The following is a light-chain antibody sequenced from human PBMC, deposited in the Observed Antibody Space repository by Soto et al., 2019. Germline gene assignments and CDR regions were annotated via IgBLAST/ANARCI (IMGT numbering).Light chain of an antibody. CDR2: KAS. CDR1: QTISTW. CDR3: QQYNSYST. J-gene: IGKJ1*01. V-gene: IGKV1-5*03. Sequence: DIQMTQSPPTLSASVGDRVTIACRASQTISTWLAWYQQKPGKAPKLLIYKASKLENGVPSRFSGSGSGTEFTLTISSLQPDDFATYYCQQYNSYSTFGQGTKVDI.